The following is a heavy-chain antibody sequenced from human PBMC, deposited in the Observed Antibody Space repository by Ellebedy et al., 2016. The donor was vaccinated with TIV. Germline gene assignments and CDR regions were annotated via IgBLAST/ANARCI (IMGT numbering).Heavy chain of an antibody. CDR3: ARQDNGDLRD. J-gene: IGHJ4*02. V-gene: IGHV5-51*01. D-gene: IGHD2-21*02. CDR1: GYGFTNYW. CDR2: VFPDDSRT. Sequence: GGSLRLSCKSSGYGFTNYWIARVRQMPGKGPEWMGIVFPDDSRTRYSPSVQGHVTISADKSTNTAYLQWNSLQASDSAINYCARQDNGDLRDWGQGTLVTVSS.